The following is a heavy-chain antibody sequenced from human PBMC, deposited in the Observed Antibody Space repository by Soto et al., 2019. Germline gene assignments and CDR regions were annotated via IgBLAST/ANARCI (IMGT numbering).Heavy chain of an antibody. CDR3: ARGVLMVYAIPPRNYMDV. J-gene: IGHJ6*03. CDR2: IYYSGST. Sequence: QVQLQESSPGLVKPSQTLSLTCTVSGGSISSGGYYWSWIRQHPGKGLEWIGYIYYSGSTYYNPSLKSRVTISVDTSKNQFSLKLSSVTAADTAVYYCARGVLMVYAIPPRNYMDVWGKGTTVTVSS. V-gene: IGHV4-31*03. CDR1: GGSISSGGYY. D-gene: IGHD2-8*01.